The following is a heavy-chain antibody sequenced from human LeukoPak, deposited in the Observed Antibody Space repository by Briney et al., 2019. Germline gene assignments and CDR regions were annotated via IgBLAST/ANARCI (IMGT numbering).Heavy chain of an antibody. CDR3: ANGYCSSTSCYSGSYYYYMDV. CDR2: IRYDGSNK. Sequence: GGSLRLSCAASGFTFSSYGMHWVRQAPGKGLEWVAFIRYDGSNKYYADSVKGRFTISRDNSKNTLYLQMNSLRAEDTAVYYCANGYCSSTSCYSGSYYYYMDVWGKGTTVTVSS. V-gene: IGHV3-30*02. J-gene: IGHJ6*03. CDR1: GFTFSSYG. D-gene: IGHD2-2*02.